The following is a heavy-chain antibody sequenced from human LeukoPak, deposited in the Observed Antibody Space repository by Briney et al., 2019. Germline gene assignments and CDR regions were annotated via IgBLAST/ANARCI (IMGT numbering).Heavy chain of an antibody. CDR3: AKGTGYYGSGSFDY. D-gene: IGHD3-10*01. J-gene: IGHJ4*02. CDR1: GFTFSSYA. V-gene: IGHV3-23*01. CDR2: ISGSGGST. Sequence: GGSLRLSCAASGFTFSSYAMSWVRQAPGKGLEWVSAISGSGGSTYYADSVKGRFTISRDNSKNTLYLQMNSLRAEDTAVCYCAKGTGYYGSGSFDYWGQGTLVTVSS.